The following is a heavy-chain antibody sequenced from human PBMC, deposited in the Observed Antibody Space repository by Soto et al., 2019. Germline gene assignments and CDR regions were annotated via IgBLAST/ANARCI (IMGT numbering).Heavy chain of an antibody. D-gene: IGHD5-18*01. CDR2: IYSSGRT. Sequence: SETLSLTCTVSGGSIISDCWSWIRQPPGKGLEWIGYIYSSGRTNYNPSLKSRVTLSVDTSRNHFSLKLNSVTAADTAVYYCARVGYSFGPDHWGQGTLVTAPQ. V-gene: IGHV4-4*08. J-gene: IGHJ4*02. CDR3: ARVGYSFGPDH. CDR1: GGSIISDC.